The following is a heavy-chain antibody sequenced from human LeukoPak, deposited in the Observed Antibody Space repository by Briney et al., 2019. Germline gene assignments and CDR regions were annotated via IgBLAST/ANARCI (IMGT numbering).Heavy chain of an antibody. CDR2: ISGSASTT. CDR1: GFTFSSYA. CDR3: AKSSGFGAARYYFDY. V-gene: IGHV3-23*01. J-gene: IGHJ4*02. D-gene: IGHD3-16*01. Sequence: GGSLRLSCAASGFTFSSYALNWVRQAPGTGLEWVSVISGSASTTYYADSVKGRFTISRDNSKNTLYLQMNSLRAEDTAVYYCAKSSGFGAARYYFDYWGQGTLVTVSS.